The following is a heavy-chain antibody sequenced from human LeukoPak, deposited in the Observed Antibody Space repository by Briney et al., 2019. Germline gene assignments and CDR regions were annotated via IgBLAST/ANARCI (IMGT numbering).Heavy chain of an antibody. J-gene: IGHJ3*02. CDR3: ARDLWGYTSSWSYDAFDI. V-gene: IGHV3-30*04. CDR2: ISFDGSNK. Sequence: GGSLRLSCAASGFTFSNYNIHWVSQAPGKGLEWVAFISFDGSNKHYADSVKGRFTISRDNSKNTLYLQMNSLRVDDTAVYYCARDLWGYTSSWSYDAFDIWGQGTMVTVSS. D-gene: IGHD6-13*01. CDR1: GFTFSNYN.